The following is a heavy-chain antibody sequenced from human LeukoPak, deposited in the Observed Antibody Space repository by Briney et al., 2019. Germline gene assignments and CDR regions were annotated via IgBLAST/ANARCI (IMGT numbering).Heavy chain of an antibody. CDR3: AKGDTTWELPHDY. V-gene: IGHV3-49*03. CDR1: GFTFGDYA. CDR2: IRSKAYGGTT. D-gene: IGHD1-26*01. J-gene: IGHJ4*02. Sequence: GGSLRLSCTASGFTFGDYAMSWFRQAPGKGLEWVGFIRSKAYGGTTEYAASVKGRFTISRDDSKSIAYLQMNSLRAEDTAVYYCAKGDTTWELPHDYWGQGTLVTVSS.